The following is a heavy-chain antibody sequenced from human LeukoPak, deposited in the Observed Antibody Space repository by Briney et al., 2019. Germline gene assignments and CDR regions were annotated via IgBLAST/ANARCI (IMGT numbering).Heavy chain of an antibody. V-gene: IGHV4-59*01. CDR2: IYYSGST. CDR1: GGSISSYY. Sequence: SETLSLTCTVSGGSISSYYWSWIRQPPGRGLEWIGYIYYSGSTNYNPSLKSRVTISVDTSKNQFSLKLSSVTAADTAVYYCARGLDYYDSSGPGWMDVWGQGTTVTVSS. J-gene: IGHJ6*02. D-gene: IGHD3-22*01. CDR3: ARGLDYYDSSGPGWMDV.